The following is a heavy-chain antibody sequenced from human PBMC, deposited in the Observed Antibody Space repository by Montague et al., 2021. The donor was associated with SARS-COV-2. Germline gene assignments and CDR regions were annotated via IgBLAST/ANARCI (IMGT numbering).Heavy chain of an antibody. D-gene: IGHD6-13*01. CDR3: ARMEAAAVGIGSYLYYGMDV. CDR2: IDWDDDK. V-gene: IGHV2-70*01. J-gene: IGHJ6*02. CDR1: GFSLSTGGMC. Sequence: PALVKPTQTLTLTCTFSGFSLSTGGMCVSWIRQPPGKALEWLALIDWDDDKYYSTSLKTRLTISKDTSKNQVVLTMTNMDPVDTATYYCARMEAAAVGIGSYLYYGMDVWGQGTTVTVSS.